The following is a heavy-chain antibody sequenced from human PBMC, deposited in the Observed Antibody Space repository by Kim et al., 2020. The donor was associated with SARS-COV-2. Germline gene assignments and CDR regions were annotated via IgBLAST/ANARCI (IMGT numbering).Heavy chain of an antibody. J-gene: IGHJ1*01. D-gene: IGHD5-12*01. CDR3: SRPSTGYSGYTPI. V-gene: IGHV4-39*01. Sequence: SETLSLTCTVSGGSISSSSYYWGWIRQPPGKGLEWIGSIYYSGSTYYNPSLKSRVTISVDTSKNQFSLKLSSVTAADTAVYYCSRPSTGYSGYTPIWGQG. CDR2: IYYSGST. CDR1: GGSISSSSYY.